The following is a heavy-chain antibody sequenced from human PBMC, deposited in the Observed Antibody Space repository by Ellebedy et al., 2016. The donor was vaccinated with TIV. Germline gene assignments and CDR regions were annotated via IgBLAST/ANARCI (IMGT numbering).Heavy chain of an antibody. V-gene: IGHV4-31*03. CDR1: GGSISSGDYY. CDR2: INYSGST. J-gene: IGHJ5*02. CDR3: ARALSMVRGGGFDP. D-gene: IGHD3-10*01. Sequence: MPSETLSLTCTVSGGSISSGDYYWSWIRQHPGKGLEWIGYINYSGSTYYKPSLKSRVTISVDTSKNPFSLKLSSVTVADTAVYYCARALSMVRGGGFDPWGQGTLVTVSS.